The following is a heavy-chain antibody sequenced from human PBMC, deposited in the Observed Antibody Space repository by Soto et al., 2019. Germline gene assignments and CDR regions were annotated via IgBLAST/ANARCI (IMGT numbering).Heavy chain of an antibody. Sequence: TSETLSLTCIVSGGSISSSSYYWGWIRQPPGKGLEWIGSIYYSGSTYYNPSLKSRVTISVDTSKNQFSLKLSSVTAADTAVYYCARRLKRDDTFDIWGQGTMVTVS. CDR2: IYYSGST. J-gene: IGHJ3*02. CDR1: GGSISSSSYY. V-gene: IGHV4-39*01. CDR3: ARRLKRDDTFDI.